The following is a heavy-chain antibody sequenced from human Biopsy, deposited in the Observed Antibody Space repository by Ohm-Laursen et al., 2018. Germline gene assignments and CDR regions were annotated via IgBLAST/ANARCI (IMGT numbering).Heavy chain of an antibody. J-gene: IGHJ6*02. Sequence: SLRLSCSASGFTFSSYGMHWVRQAPGKGLEWEAVIWYDGSRQYYADSVKGRFTISRDNSKNTLYLQMNSLRAEDTAVYYCARDGAAGYGLDVWGQGTTVTVSS. CDR3: ARDGAAGYGLDV. CDR1: GFTFSSYG. V-gene: IGHV3-33*01. D-gene: IGHD6-25*01. CDR2: IWYDGSRQ.